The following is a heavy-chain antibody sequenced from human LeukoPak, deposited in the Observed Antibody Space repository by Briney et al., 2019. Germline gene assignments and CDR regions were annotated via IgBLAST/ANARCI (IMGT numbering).Heavy chain of an antibody. D-gene: IGHD2-2*01. CDR1: GYSFDEYA. J-gene: IGHJ4*02. Sequence: PGGSLRLSCVGSGYSFDEYAMHWVRQVPGKGLEWVSGINWKSDEIGYADSVKGRFTISRDNSKNSLYLQMNSLRVEDTALYYCAKDRYCTSSSCPIDYWGQGTMVTVSS. CDR2: INWKSDEI. CDR3: AKDRYCTSSSCPIDY. V-gene: IGHV3-9*01.